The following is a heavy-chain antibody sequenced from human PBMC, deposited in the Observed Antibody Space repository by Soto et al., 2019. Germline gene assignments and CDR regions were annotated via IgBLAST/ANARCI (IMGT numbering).Heavy chain of an antibody. CDR2: INTDGSSI. Sequence: GGSLRLSCAASGFTFSTYWMHWVRQLPGKGLMWVSRINTDGSSITYADSVQGRFTISRDNSKNTLYLQMNSLRAEDTAVYYCAKDLIVGATRAVAADAFDIWGQGTMVTVS. D-gene: IGHD1-26*01. V-gene: IGHV3-74*01. CDR1: GFTFSTYW. CDR3: AKDLIVGATRAVAADAFDI. J-gene: IGHJ3*02.